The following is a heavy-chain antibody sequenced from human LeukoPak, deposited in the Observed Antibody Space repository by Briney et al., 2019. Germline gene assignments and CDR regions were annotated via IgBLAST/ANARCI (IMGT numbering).Heavy chain of an antibody. V-gene: IGHV4-34*01. J-gene: IGHJ4*02. CDR1: GGSVSGYY. D-gene: IGHD5-24*01. Sequence: SETLSLTCAVYGGSVSGYYWSWIRQPPGKGLEWIGEINHSGSTNYNPSLKSRVTISVDTSKDQFSLKLSSVTAADTAVYYCAEGVDGYNAYFDYWGQGTLVTVSS. CDR3: AEGVDGYNAYFDY. CDR2: INHSGST.